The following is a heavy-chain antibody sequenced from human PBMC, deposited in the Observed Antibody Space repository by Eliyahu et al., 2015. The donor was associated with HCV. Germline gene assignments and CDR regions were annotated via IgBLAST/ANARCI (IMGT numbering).Heavy chain of an antibody. D-gene: IGHD2-2*01. CDR1: GFXXSAXA. Sequence: EVQLVESGGGLVQPGGSLXLSCAAXGFXXSAXAMAGVRQAPGKGLEWVSAISGSGGSTYYADSVKGRFTISRDNSKNTLYLQMNSLRAEDTAVYYCAKRPFEVPAAWYFDYWGQGSLVTVSS. V-gene: IGHV3-23*04. CDR2: ISGSGGST. J-gene: IGHJ4*02. CDR3: AKRPFEVPAAWYFDY.